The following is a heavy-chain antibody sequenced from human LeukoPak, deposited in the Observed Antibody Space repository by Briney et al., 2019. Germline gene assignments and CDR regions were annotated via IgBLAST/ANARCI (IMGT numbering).Heavy chain of an antibody. CDR1: GGSFSGYY. J-gene: IGHJ6*02. Sequence: PSGTPSLTCAVYGGSFSGYYWSWIRQPPGKGLEWIGEINHSGSTNYNPSLKSRVTISVDTSKNQFSLKLSSVTAADTAVYYCARENPSRRIAARRAGYGMDVWGQGTTVTVSS. CDR3: ARENPSRRIAARRAGYGMDV. V-gene: IGHV4-34*01. D-gene: IGHD6-6*01. CDR2: INHSGST.